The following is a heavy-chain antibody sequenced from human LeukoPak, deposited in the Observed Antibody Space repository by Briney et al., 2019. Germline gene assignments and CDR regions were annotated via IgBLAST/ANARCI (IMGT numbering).Heavy chain of an antibody. CDR2: INAGNGNT. J-gene: IGHJ4*02. Sequence: ASVKVSCKASGYTFTSYAMHWVRQAPGQRLEWMGWINAGNGNTKYSQKLQGRVTMTTDTSTSTAYMELRSLRSDDTAVYYCAREVYGDSSAPDYWGQGTLVTVSS. CDR1: GYTFTSYA. CDR3: AREVYGDSSAPDY. V-gene: IGHV1-3*01. D-gene: IGHD3-22*01.